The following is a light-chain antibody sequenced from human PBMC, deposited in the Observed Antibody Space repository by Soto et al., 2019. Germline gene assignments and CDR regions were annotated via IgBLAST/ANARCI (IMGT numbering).Light chain of an antibody. CDR1: SSNIGAGYD. Sequence: QSVLTQPPSVSGAPGQRVTISCTGSSSNIGAGYDVHWYQQLPGTAPKLLIYGNSNRPSGVPDRFSGSKSGTSASLAITGIQDEDEAEYYCQSYDSSLSGWVFGGGTKLTFL. CDR2: GNS. CDR3: QSYDSSLSGWV. J-gene: IGLJ3*02. V-gene: IGLV1-40*01.